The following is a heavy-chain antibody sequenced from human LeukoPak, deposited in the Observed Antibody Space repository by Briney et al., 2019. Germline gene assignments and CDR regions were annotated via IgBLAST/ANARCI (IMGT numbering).Heavy chain of an antibody. D-gene: IGHD6-19*01. CDR1: GFTFRRYA. V-gene: IGHV3-23*01. Sequence: GGSLRLSCAASGFTFRRYAMNWVRQAPGKGLEWISVISENGGRTYYADPVKGRFTISTDYSKNTLYLQMNSLRAEDTAVYYCAKDLSLRSSDWYPGFDYWGQGTLVTVSS. J-gene: IGHJ4*02. CDR3: AKDLSLRSSDWYPGFDY. CDR2: ISENGGRT.